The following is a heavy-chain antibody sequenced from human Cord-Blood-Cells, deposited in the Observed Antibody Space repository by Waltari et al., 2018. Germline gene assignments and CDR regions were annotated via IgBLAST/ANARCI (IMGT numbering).Heavy chain of an antibody. CDR2: NNPNRGGT. D-gene: IGHD3-10*01. V-gene: IGHV1-2*04. CDR1: GYTFTGYY. Sequence: QVQLVQSGAEVKKPGASVKVSCKASGYTFTGYYMHWVRQAPGQGLEWMGWNNPNRGGTNYGQKFQGWVTMTRDTSSSTAYRELSRLRSDDTAVYYCARDRGTGGYDAFDIWGQGTMVTVSS. CDR3: ARDRGTGGYDAFDI. J-gene: IGHJ3*02.